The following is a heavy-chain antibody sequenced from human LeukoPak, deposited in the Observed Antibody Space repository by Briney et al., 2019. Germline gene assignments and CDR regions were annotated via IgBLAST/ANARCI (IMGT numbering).Heavy chain of an antibody. Sequence: GASVKVSCKPSVYTFTSFSISWVRQAPGQGLEWMGWIGAYNGDTNYAQKFQGRVTMTTDTSTSTAYMDLRSLRSDDTAVYYCTRDHCRGDNCPPFDYWGQGTLVTVSS. D-gene: IGHD2-15*01. CDR2: IGAYNGDT. CDR1: VYTFTSFS. CDR3: TRDHCRGDNCPPFDY. J-gene: IGHJ4*02. V-gene: IGHV1-18*04.